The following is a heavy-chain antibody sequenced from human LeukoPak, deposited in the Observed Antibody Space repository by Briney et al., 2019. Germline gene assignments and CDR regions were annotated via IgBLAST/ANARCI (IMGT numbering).Heavy chain of an antibody. CDR2: ISYDGSNK. J-gene: IGHJ4*02. Sequence: GGSLRLSCVASAFTFSSYAIHWVRQAPGKGLEWVAVISYDGSNKYYADSVKGRFTISRDNSKNTVYLQMNSLRADDTAVYYCARGQMAAGGNLDPYFDYWGQGTLVTVSS. CDR3: ARGQMAAGGNLDPYFDY. V-gene: IGHV3-30-3*01. D-gene: IGHD6-13*01. CDR1: AFTFSSYA.